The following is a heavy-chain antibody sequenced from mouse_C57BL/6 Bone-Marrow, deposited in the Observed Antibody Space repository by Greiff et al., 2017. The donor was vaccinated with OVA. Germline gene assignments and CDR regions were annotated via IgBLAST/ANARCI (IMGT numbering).Heavy chain of an antibody. D-gene: IGHD1-1*01. J-gene: IGHJ3*01. CDR2: INPSSGYT. CDR3: ARPYYGSSYWFAY. V-gene: IGHV1-4*01. CDR1: GYTFTSYT. Sequence: LVESGAELARPGASVKMSCKASGYTFTSYTMHWVKQRPGQGLEWIGYINPSSGYTKYNQKFKDKATLTADKSSSTAYMQLSSLTSEDSAVYYCARPYYGSSYWFAYWGQGTLVTVSA.